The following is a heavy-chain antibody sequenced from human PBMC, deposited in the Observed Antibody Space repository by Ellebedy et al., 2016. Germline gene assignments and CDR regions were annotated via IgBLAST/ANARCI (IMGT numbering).Heavy chain of an antibody. CDR3: AAGNDGRWFDP. D-gene: IGHD1-1*01. Sequence: ASVKVSCKASGGTFSSYPISWVRQAPGQGLEWMGRIITILGIANYAQKFQGRVTITADKSTSTAYMELSSLRSEDTAVYYCAAGNDGRWFDPWGQGTLVTVSS. J-gene: IGHJ5*02. CDR1: GGTFSSYP. CDR2: IITILGIA. V-gene: IGHV1-69*02.